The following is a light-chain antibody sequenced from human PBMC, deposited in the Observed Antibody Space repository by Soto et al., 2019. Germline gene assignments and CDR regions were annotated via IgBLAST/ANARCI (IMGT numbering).Light chain of an antibody. J-gene: IGKJ4*01. CDR3: QQYNSYSRLT. Sequence: DIQMTQSPSTLSASVGDRVTITCRASQSISSWLAWYQQKPGKAPKLLIYDASSLESGVPSRFSGSGSGTEFTLTISSLQPDDFATYCCQQYNSYSRLTFGGGTKVEIK. V-gene: IGKV1-5*01. CDR2: DAS. CDR1: QSISSW.